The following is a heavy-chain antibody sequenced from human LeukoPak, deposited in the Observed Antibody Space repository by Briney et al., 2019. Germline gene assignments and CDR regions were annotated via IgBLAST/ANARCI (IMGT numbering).Heavy chain of an antibody. V-gene: IGHV3-20*04. CDR2: INWNGSAA. Sequence: PGGPLRLSCAASGFPFDDYGMSWVRQVPGKGLEWVSGINWNGSAAAYADSVKGRFTISRDNAKNSLYLQMNSLRAEDTSLYYCARGGITIFGVVTNFDYWGQGTLVTVSS. D-gene: IGHD3-3*01. J-gene: IGHJ4*02. CDR3: ARGGITIFGVVTNFDY. CDR1: GFPFDDYG.